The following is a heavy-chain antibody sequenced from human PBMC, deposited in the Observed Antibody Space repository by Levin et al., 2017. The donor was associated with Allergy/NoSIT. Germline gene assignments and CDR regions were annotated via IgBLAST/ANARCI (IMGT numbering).Heavy chain of an antibody. CDR1: GFTFNTYS. J-gene: IGHJ4*02. CDR2: ISSSSSSI. D-gene: IGHD1-14*01. CDR3: ARAPDGMDY. V-gene: IGHV3-21*01. Sequence: GGSLRLSCAASGFTFNTYSMNWVRQAPGKGLEWVSSISSSSSSIHYADSVKGRFTISRDNAKNSLYLQMNSLRAEDTAVYYCARAPDGMDYWGQGTLVTVSS.